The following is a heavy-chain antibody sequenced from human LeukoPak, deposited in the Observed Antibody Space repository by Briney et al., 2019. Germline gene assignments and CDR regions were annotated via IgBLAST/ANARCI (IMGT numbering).Heavy chain of an antibody. Sequence: GSLRLSFAASWFTFSSYSMNWVRQAPGEGLGWPSYISSSSSMIYYADSVKGRFTVSRDNAKNSLYLQMNSLRAEDTAVYYCARDRYSSGWNDAFDIWGQGTMVTVSS. CDR3: ARDRYSSGWNDAFDI. V-gene: IGHV3-48*01. CDR2: ISSSSSMI. CDR1: WFTFSSYS. J-gene: IGHJ3*02. D-gene: IGHD6-19*01.